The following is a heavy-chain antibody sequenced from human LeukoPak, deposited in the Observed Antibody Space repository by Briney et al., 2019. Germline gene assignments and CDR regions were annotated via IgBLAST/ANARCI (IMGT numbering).Heavy chain of an antibody. CDR2: ISGSGRST. D-gene: IGHD4-17*01. CDR3: AKARRNYGDYPLTYFDY. Sequence: GGSLRLSCAASGFTFSSYAMSWVRQAPGKGLEWVSAISGSGRSTYYADSGKGRFTISRDNSNNTLYRQMNTLRAEDRAVYYCAKARRNYGDYPLTYFDYWGQGNLGTVSS. V-gene: IGHV3-23*01. J-gene: IGHJ4*02. CDR1: GFTFSSYA.